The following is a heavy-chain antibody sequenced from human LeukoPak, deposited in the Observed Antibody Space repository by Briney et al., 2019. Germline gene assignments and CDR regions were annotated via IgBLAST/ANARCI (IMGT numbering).Heavy chain of an antibody. Sequence: GGSLRLSCTASGFTFGDYAMSWFRQAPGKGLEWVSYISFSVNTKYYGDSVKGRFTISRDNAKNSLYLHMDSLRAEDTAVYYCARGAYSSGWAYFDHWGQGTLVTVSS. CDR2: ISFSVNTK. CDR1: GFTFGDYA. D-gene: IGHD6-19*01. V-gene: IGHV3-11*04. CDR3: ARGAYSSGWAYFDH. J-gene: IGHJ4*02.